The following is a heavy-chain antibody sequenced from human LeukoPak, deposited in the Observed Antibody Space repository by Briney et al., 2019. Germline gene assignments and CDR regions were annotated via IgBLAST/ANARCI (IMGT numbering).Heavy chain of an antibody. CDR3: ARDRNSVLRFLEWLPIDY. CDR2: ISYDGSNK. CDR1: GFTFSSYA. V-gene: IGHV3-30-3*01. Sequence: PGGSLRLSCAASGFTFSSYAMHWVRQAPGKGLEWVAVISYDGSNKYYADSVKGRFTISRDNSKNTLYLQMNSPRAEDTAVYYCARDRNSVLRFLEWLPIDYWGQGTLVTVSS. J-gene: IGHJ4*02. D-gene: IGHD3-3*01.